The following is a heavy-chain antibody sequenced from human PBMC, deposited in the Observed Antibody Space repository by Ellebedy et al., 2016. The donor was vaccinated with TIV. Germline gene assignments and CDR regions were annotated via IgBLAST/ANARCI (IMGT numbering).Heavy chain of an antibody. CDR1: GFTFSSYN. CDR2: ISSASSYI. D-gene: IGHD2-2*01. CDR3: ARDAYCSGSSCSFDY. Sequence: GGSLRLSXAASGFTFSSYNMGWVRQAPGKGLEWVSSISSASSYIYYADSVKGRFTISRDNAKNSLYLQMNSLRAEDTAVYYCARDAYCSGSSCSFDYWGQGTLVTVSS. V-gene: IGHV3-21*01. J-gene: IGHJ4*02.